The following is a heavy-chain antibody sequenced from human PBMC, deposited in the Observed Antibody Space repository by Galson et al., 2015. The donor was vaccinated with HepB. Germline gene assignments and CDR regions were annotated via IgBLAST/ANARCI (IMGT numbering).Heavy chain of an antibody. D-gene: IGHD3-22*01. CDR2: ISAYNGNT. V-gene: IGHV1-18*01. Sequence: SVKVSCKASGYTFTSYGISWVRQAPGQGLEWMGWISAYNGNTNYAQKLQGRVTMTTDTSTGTAYMELRSLRSDDTAVYYCARDRSGGEYDSSGYYGYWGQGTLVTVSS. CDR3: ARDRSGGEYDSSGYYGY. J-gene: IGHJ4*02. CDR1: GYTFTSYG.